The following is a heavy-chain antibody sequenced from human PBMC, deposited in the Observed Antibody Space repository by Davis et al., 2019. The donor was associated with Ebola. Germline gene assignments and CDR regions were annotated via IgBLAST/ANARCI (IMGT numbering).Heavy chain of an antibody. D-gene: IGHD4-17*01. V-gene: IGHV4-34*01. Sequence: MPSETLSLTCAVYGGSFSGYYWSWIRQPPGKGLEWIGEINHSGSTNYNPSLKSRVTISVDTSKNQFSLKLSSVTAEDTAVYYCARALRAYYYYYGMDVWGQGTTVTVSS. CDR2: INHSGST. CDR3: ARALRAYYYYYGMDV. CDR1: GGSFSGYY. J-gene: IGHJ6*02.